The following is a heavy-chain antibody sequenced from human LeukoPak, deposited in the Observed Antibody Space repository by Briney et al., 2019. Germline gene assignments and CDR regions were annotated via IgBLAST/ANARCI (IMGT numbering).Heavy chain of an antibody. D-gene: IGHD2-15*01. CDR1: GFTFSSYG. CDR3: ARDGGGWFDP. CDR2: IWYDGSNK. J-gene: IGHJ5*02. Sequence: PGRSLRLSCAASGFTFSSYGMHWVRQAPGKGLEWVAVIWYDGSNKYYADSVKGRFTISRDNSKNTVYLQMNSLRVEDTAVYYCARDGGGWFDPWGQGTLVIVSS. V-gene: IGHV3-33*01.